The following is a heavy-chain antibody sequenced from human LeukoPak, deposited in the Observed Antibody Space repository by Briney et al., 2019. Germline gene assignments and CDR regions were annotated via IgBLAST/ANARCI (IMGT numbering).Heavy chain of an antibody. V-gene: IGHV4-59*01. CDR3: ASGVATILPHYYYYGMDV. CDR1: GGSISSYY. J-gene: IGHJ6*04. Sequence: SETLSLTCTVSGGSISSYYWSWIRQPPGKGLEWIGYIYYSGSTNYNPSLKSRVTISVDTSKNQFSLKLSSVTAADTAVYYCASGVATILPHYYYYGMDVWGKGTTVTVSS. CDR2: IYYSGST. D-gene: IGHD5-12*01.